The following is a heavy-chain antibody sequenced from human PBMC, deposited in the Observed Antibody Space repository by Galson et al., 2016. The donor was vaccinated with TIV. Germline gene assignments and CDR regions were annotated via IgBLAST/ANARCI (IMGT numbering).Heavy chain of an antibody. D-gene: IGHD1-14*01. CDR3: APVGVTTGFEY. J-gene: IGHJ4*02. V-gene: IGHV3-23*01. CDR2: ISSIGTTT. CDR1: GFTFNKYA. Sequence: SLRLSCAASGFTFNKYAMSWVRQAPGKGLDWVSAISSIGTTTYYADSGKGRFIISRDNSKNTVHLQMNSLRAEDTAVYYCAPVGVTTGFEYWGQGTLVTVSS.